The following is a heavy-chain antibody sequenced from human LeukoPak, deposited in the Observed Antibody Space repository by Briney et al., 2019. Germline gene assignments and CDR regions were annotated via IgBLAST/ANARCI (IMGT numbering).Heavy chain of an antibody. D-gene: IGHD6-19*01. Sequence: PSETLSLTCTVSGGSISSYYWSWIRQPPGKGLEWIGYIYYSGSTNYNPSLKSRVTISVDTSKNQFSLKLSSVTAADTAVYYCARRRIAVAGYYFDYWGQGTLVTVSS. J-gene: IGHJ4*02. CDR3: ARRRIAVAGYYFDY. CDR2: IYYSGST. V-gene: IGHV4-59*08. CDR1: GGSISSYY.